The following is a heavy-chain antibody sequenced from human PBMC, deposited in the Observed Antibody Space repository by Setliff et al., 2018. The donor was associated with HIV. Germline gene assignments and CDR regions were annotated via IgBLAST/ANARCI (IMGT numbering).Heavy chain of an antibody. J-gene: IGHJ3*02. CDR1: GGSISSGIYY. CDR2: VYTTGGT. Sequence: SETLSLTCTVSGGSISSGIYYWIWIRQPAGKGLEWIGHVYTTGGTNYNSSLESRLTISVDTSRNQFSLRLSSVTAADTAVYYCARAPTGVTNAFDIWGQGTMVTVSS. CDR3: ARAPTGVTNAFDI. D-gene: IGHD2-8*02. V-gene: IGHV4-61*09.